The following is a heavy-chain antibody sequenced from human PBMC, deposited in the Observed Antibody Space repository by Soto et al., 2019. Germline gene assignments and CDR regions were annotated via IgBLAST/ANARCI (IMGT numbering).Heavy chain of an antibody. CDR3: ARAPMVLSRSYFDA. J-gene: IGHJ4*02. CDR2: ISYSGNT. CDR1: GGPISTFY. D-gene: IGHD2-8*01. V-gene: IGHV4-59*01. Sequence: PSETLPLTSPVSGGPISTFYWRWLRPPPGKGLEWIGYISYSGNTNYNPSLKSRVSISVDTSKNQLSLNLTSVTAADTAVYYCARAPMVLSRSYFDAWGQGTPVTVSS.